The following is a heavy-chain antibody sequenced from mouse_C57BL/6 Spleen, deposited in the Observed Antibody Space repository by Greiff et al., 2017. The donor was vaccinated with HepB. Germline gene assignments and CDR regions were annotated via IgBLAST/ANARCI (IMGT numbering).Heavy chain of an antibody. CDR2: IHPNSGST. Sequence: VQLQQSGAELVKPGASVKLSCKASGYTFTSYWMHWVKQRPGQGLEWIGMIHPNSGSTNYNEKFKSKATLTVDKSSSTAYMQLSSLTSEDSAVYYCARYGYYGSSPYYYAMDYWGQGTSVTVSS. CDR3: ARYGYYGSSPYYYAMDY. D-gene: IGHD1-1*01. V-gene: IGHV1-64*01. CDR1: GYTFTSYW. J-gene: IGHJ4*01.